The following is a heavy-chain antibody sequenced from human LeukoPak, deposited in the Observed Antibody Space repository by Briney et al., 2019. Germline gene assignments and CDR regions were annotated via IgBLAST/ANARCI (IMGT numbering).Heavy chain of an antibody. D-gene: IGHD2-21*02. CDR1: GFTFTTYS. Sequence: GGSLRLSCAASGFTFTTYSMIWVRQAPGKGLEWVSYISRSSSSAHYADSVKGRFTISRDNAKNSVYLQMNSLRAEDTAVYYCARDDRDSALDYWGQGTLVTVSS. J-gene: IGHJ4*02. CDR3: ARDDRDSALDY. CDR2: ISRSSSSA. V-gene: IGHV3-48*04.